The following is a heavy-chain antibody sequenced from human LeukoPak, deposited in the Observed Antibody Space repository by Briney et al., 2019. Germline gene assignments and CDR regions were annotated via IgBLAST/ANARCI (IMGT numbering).Heavy chain of an antibody. J-gene: IGHJ4*02. CDR1: GFAFSSYW. CDR2: ISPDGSAE. Sequence: PGGSLRLSCVASGFAFSSYWMSWVRQAPGKGLELVANISPDGSAEDYVDSVRGRFAISRGNAKRSLYLQMNSLSPEDTAVYYCANQAYSQFDYWGQGTLVSVSS. CDR3: ANQAYSQFDY. D-gene: IGHD4-11*01. V-gene: IGHV3-7*01.